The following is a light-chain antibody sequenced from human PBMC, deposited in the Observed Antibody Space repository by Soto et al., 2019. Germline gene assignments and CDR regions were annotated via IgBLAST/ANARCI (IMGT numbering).Light chain of an antibody. J-gene: IGKJ1*01. CDR2: GAS. CDR3: QQYDSWT. Sequence: EIVMTQSPATLSVSPGERATLSCRASQSVNSNYLAWYQQKPGQAPRLVIDGASSRATGVPDRFSASGSGADFTLTISRLEPEDFAVYYCQQYDSWTFGQGTKVDI. V-gene: IGKV3-20*01. CDR1: QSVNSNY.